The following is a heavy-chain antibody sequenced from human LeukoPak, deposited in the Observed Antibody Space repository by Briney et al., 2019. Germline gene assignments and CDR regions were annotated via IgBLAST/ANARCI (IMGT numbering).Heavy chain of an antibody. CDR3: ARDLGGYDLGWGDY. D-gene: IGHD5-12*01. V-gene: IGHV1-69*04. CDR1: GYTFTDYY. CDR2: IIPILGIA. Sequence: SVKVSCKASGYTFTDYYMHWVRQAPGQGLEWMGRIIPILGIANYAQKFQGRVTITADKSTSTAYMELSSLRSEDTAVYYCARDLGGYDLGWGDYWGQGTLVTVSS. J-gene: IGHJ4*02.